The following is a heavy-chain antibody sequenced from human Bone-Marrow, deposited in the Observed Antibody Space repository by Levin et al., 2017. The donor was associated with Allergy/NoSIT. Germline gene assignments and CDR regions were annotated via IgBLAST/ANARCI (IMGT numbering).Heavy chain of an antibody. J-gene: IGHJ6*02. D-gene: IGHD6-6*01. CDR2: IIPIFGTA. CDR1: GGTFSSYA. Sequence: SVKVSCKASGGTFSSYAISWVRQAPGQGLEWMGGIIPIFGTANYAQKFQGRVTITADESTSTAYMELSSLRSEDTAVYYCARGNSSSSYYYYGMDVWGQGTTVTVSS. V-gene: IGHV1-69*13. CDR3: ARGNSSSSYYYYGMDV.